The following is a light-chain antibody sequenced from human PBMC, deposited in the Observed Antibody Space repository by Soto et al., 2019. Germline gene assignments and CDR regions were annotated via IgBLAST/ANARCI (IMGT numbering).Light chain of an antibody. CDR2: EVT. CDR3: CSFAGL. Sequence: QTVVTQPRSVSGSPGQSVTISCTGTNIGAYNYVSWYQQYPGKAPKLMIYEVTKRPSGVPDRFSGSKSGNTASLTISGLQAEDEADYYCCSFAGLFGGGTQLTVL. V-gene: IGLV2-11*01. J-gene: IGLJ2*01. CDR1: NIGAYNY.